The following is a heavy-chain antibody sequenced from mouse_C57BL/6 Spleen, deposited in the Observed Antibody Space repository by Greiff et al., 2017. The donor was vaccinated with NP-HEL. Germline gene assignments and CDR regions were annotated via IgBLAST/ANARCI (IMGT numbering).Heavy chain of an antibody. Sequence: QVQLQQPGAELVKPGASVKMSCKASGYTFTSYWITWVKQRPGQGLEWIGDIYPGSGSTNYNEKFKSKATLTVDTSSSTAYMQLSSLTSEDSAVYYWARGGYYGSSYDWYFDVWGTGTTVTVSS. CDR2: IYPGSGST. V-gene: IGHV1-55*01. D-gene: IGHD1-1*01. J-gene: IGHJ1*03. CDR1: GYTFTSYW. CDR3: ARGGYYGSSYDWYFDV.